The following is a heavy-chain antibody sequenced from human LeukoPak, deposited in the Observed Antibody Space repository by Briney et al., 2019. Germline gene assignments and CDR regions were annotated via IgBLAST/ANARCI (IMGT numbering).Heavy chain of an antibody. CDR2: IYYSGST. CDR3: AIAVSPKAFDI. Sequence: KPSETLSLTCTVSGGSISSSSYYWGGIRQPPGKGLEWIGSIYYSGSTYYNPSLKSRVTISVDTSKNQFSLKLSSVTTADTAVYYCAIAVSPKAFDIWGQGAMVTVSS. V-gene: IGHV4-39*01. CDR1: GGSISSSSYY. J-gene: IGHJ3*02.